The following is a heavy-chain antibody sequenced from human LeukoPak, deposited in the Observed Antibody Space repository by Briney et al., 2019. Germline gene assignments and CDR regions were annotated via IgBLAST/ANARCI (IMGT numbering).Heavy chain of an antibody. D-gene: IGHD4-17*01. CDR3: ARLTYGDYVWFDP. V-gene: IGHV4-34*01. CDR2: INHSGST. CDR1: GGSFSGYY. J-gene: IGHJ5*02. Sequence: PSETLSLTCAVYGGSFSGYYWSWIRQPPGKGLEWIGEINHSGSTNYNPSLKSRVTISVDTSKNQFSLKLSSVTAADTAVYYCARLTYGDYVWFDPWGQGTLVTVSS.